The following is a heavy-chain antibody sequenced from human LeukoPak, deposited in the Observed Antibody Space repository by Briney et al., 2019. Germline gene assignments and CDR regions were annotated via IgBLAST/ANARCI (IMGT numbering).Heavy chain of an antibody. CDR1: GFTICSYS. V-gene: IGHV3-30*02. CDR2: IWIDGINK. Sequence: PGGSLRFSCAASGFTICSYSRHWVPQAPGKGLEWLIIIWIDGINKYNADSVKGRFTISRDNSKNTLYLQMNSLRARDTALDYCAKNGFGSGYGNYYYMDVWGKGTTVTVSS. CDR3: AKNGFGSGYGNYYYMDV. D-gene: IGHD3-3*01. J-gene: IGHJ6*03.